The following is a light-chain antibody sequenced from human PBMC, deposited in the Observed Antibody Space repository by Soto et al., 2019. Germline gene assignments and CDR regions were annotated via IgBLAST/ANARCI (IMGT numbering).Light chain of an antibody. CDR1: QSLGNW. CDR3: QQYHTFSRT. J-gene: IGKJ1*01. CDR2: DGS. Sequence: IQVTQSPSTLSASVGDRVTITCRASQSLGNWLAWYQQKPGKAPRLLIYDGSILERGVPSRFSGSGSGSEFTLTIDSLQPDDSATYYCQQYHTFSRTFGQGTKVDIK. V-gene: IGKV1-5*01.